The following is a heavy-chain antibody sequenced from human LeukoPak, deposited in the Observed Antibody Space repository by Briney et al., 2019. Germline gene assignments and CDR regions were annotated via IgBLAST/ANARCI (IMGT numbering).Heavy chain of an antibody. V-gene: IGHV4-39*01. CDR1: GGSISGSNYY. CDR2: IYYSGST. J-gene: IGHJ4*02. Sequence: SETLSLTCIVSGGSISGSNYYWGWIRQPPGKGLEWIGSIYYSGSTYYNPSLKSRVTISVDTSKNQFSLKLISVTAADTAVYYCARHAHCSGGTCYSYYFDYWGQGTLVTVSS. CDR3: ARHAHCSGGTCYSYYFDY. D-gene: IGHD2-15*01.